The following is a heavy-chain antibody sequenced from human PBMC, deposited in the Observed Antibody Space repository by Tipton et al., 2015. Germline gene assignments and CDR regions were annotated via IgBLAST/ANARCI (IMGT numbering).Heavy chain of an antibody. Sequence: QLVQSGAEVKKPGASVKVSCKASGYTFTDYYMHWVRQAPGQGLDWMGWINPNSGGTNSAQKFQGRVTMTRDTSITTAYMELSRLRSDDTAVYYCARVRGYCSNISCFPDYYYGMDVWGQGTTVTVSS. CDR2: INPNSGGT. CDR1: GYTFTDYY. J-gene: IGHJ6*02. CDR3: ARVRGYCSNISCFPDYYYGMDV. D-gene: IGHD2-2*01. V-gene: IGHV1-2*02.